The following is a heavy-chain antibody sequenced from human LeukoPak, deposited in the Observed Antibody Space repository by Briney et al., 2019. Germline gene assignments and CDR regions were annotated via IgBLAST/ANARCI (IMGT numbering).Heavy chain of an antibody. CDR1: GFTFSSYA. CDR2: ISGGGGTT. V-gene: IGHV3-23*01. Sequence: PGGSLRLSCAASGFTFSSYAMSWVRQAPGKGLEWVSTISGGGGTTYYADSVKGRFTISRDNSKNTLYLQMNSLRAEDTAVYYCAKVPYDYVWAPFDYWGQGTLVTVSS. D-gene: IGHD3-16*01. CDR3: AKVPYDYVWAPFDY. J-gene: IGHJ4*02.